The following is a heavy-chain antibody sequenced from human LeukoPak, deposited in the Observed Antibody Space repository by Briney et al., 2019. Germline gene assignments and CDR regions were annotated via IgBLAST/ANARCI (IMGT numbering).Heavy chain of an antibody. CDR1: GGXISSGDYS. V-gene: IGHV4-30-2*01. CDR3: DRKDCSTTSCYAPDAFDI. CDR2: IYHTGST. J-gene: IGHJ3*02. Sequence: PSQTLSLTCAVSGGXISSGDYSWSWIRQPPGKGLQWLGYIYHTGSTYYNPSLKSRVTISVDRSNNEFSLKLNSVTAADTAVYYCDRKDCSTTSCYAPDAFDIWGQGTMVTVSS. D-gene: IGHD2-2*01.